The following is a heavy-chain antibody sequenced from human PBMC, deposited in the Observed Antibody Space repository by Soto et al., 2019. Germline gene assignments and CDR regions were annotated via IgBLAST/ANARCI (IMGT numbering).Heavy chain of an antibody. CDR1: GFSLTTSGLG. D-gene: IGHD3-10*01. V-gene: IGHV2-5*05. Sequence: QITLKESGPTLVKPTQTLTLTCNFSGFSLTTSGLGVAWIRQPPGKAPEWLALIYWDDAARHGPSLKERLSIIKDTSKNQVILTLANVDREETAIYFFTHEIRGVIWNWGQGTQVTVSS. CDR2: IYWDDAA. J-gene: IGHJ1*01. CDR3: THEIRGVIWN.